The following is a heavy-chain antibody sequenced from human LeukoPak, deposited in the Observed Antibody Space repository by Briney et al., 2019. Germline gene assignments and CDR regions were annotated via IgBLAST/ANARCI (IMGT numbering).Heavy chain of an antibody. Sequence: ASVKVSRKASAYTSTGYYMHWVRQAPGQGLEWMGWINPNSGGTNYAQKFQGRVTMTRDTSISTAHMELSRLRSDDAAVYYCARCGEDIGVVVAGTAWFDPWGQGTLVTVSS. CDR2: INPNSGGT. D-gene: IGHD2-15*01. V-gene: IGHV1-2*02. CDR1: AYTSTGYY. J-gene: IGHJ5*02. CDR3: ARCGEDIGVVVAGTAWFDP.